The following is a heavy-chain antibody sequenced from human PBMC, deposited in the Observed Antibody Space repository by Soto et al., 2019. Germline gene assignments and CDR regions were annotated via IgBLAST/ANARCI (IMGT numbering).Heavy chain of an antibody. D-gene: IGHD2-2*01. CDR3: ARARVPAATESDYYYGMDV. CDR1: GFTFSSYW. J-gene: IGHJ6*02. CDR2: INSDGSST. Sequence: GGSLRLSCAASGFTFSSYWMHWVRQAPGKGLVWVSRINSDGSSTSYADSVKGRFTISRDNAKNTLYLQMNSLRAEDTAVYYCARARVPAATESDYYYGMDVWGQGTKVTVSS. V-gene: IGHV3-74*01.